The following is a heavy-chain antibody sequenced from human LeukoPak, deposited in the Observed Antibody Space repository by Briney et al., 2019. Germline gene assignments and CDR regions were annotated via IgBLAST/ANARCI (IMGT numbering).Heavy chain of an antibody. CDR3: ARDISSGSYVDY. CDR1: GGSISSSSYY. V-gene: IGHV4-39*07. CDR2: IYYSGST. J-gene: IGHJ4*02. D-gene: IGHD1-26*01. Sequence: SETLSLTCTVSGGSISSSSYYWGWIRQPPGKGPEWIGSIYYSGSTYYNPSLKSRVTISVDTSKNQFSLKLSSVTAADTAVYYCARDISSGSYVDYWGQGTLVTVSS.